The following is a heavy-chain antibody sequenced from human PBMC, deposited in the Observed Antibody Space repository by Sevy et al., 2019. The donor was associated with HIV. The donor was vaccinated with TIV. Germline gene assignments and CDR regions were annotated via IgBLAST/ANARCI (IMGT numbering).Heavy chain of an antibody. Sequence: GGSLRLSCAGSGFTFSSYDMNWVRQAPGKGLEWISKISSSGSSIYYADSVKGRFTIARDNAKNSLNPQMNSLRAEDTALYYCARNGGAYDTGFDPWGQGTLVTVSS. V-gene: IGHV3-48*03. J-gene: IGHJ5*02. CDR2: ISSSGSSI. CDR3: ARNGGAYDTGFDP. CDR1: GFTFSSYD. D-gene: IGHD3-22*01.